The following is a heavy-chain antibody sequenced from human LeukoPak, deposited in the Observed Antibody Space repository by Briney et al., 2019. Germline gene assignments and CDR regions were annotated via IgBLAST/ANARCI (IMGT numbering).Heavy chain of an antibody. J-gene: IGHJ4*02. Sequence: SQTLSLTCTVSGGSISSGGYYWSWIRQPPGKGLEWIGYIYTSGSTNYNPSLKSRVTISVDTSKNQFSLKLSSVTAADTAVYYCARQNDYGDYIDYWGQGTLVTVSS. CDR1: GGSISSGGYY. CDR3: ARQNDYGDYIDY. CDR2: IYTSGST. D-gene: IGHD4-17*01. V-gene: IGHV4-61*09.